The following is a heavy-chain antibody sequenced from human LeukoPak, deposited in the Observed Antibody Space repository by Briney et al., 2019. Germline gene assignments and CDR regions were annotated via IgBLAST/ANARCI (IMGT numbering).Heavy chain of an antibody. CDR1: GFTFDDYG. V-gene: IGHV3-20*04. CDR2: INWNGGST. J-gene: IGHJ5*02. Sequence: GGSLRLSCAASGFTFDDYGMSWVRQAPGKGLEWVSGINWNGGSTVYADSVKGRFTISRDNAKNSLYMQMNSLRAEDTALYYCARVVSTVYWFDPWGQGTLVTVSS. CDR3: ARVVSTVYWFDP. D-gene: IGHD5/OR15-5a*01.